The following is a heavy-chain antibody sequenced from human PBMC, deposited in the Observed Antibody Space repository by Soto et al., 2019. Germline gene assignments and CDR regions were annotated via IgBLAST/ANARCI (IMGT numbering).Heavy chain of an antibody. J-gene: IGHJ4*02. Sequence: VGSLRLSCAASGFTFSSYGMHWVRQAPGKGLEWVAVIWYDGSNKYYADSVKGRFTISRDNSKNTLCLQMNSLRAEDTAVYYCARSHSSGWLYYFDYWGQGTLVTVS. CDR1: GFTFSSYG. CDR3: ARSHSSGWLYYFDY. CDR2: IWYDGSNK. V-gene: IGHV3-33*01. D-gene: IGHD6-19*01.